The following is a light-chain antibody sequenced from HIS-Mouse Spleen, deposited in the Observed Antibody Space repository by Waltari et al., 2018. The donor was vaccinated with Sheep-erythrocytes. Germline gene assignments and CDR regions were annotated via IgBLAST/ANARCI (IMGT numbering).Light chain of an antibody. CDR2: DDS. CDR3: QVWDSSSDPVV. V-gene: IGLV3-21*02. J-gene: IGLJ2*01. CDR1: NIGSKS. Sequence: SYVLTQPLSVSVAPGQTARITLEGNNIGSKSVHWYQQKPCQAPVLVVYDDSDRPSGIPERFSGSNSGNTATLTTSRVEAGDEADYYCQVWDSSSDPVVFGGGTKLTVL.